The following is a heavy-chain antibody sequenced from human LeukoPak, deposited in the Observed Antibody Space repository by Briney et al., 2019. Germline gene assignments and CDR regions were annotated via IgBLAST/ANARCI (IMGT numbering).Heavy chain of an antibody. D-gene: IGHD3-3*01. J-gene: IGHJ4*02. CDR2: IYTSGST. V-gene: IGHV4-4*07. CDR3: ARETYDFWSGYCLDC. Sequence: SETLSLTCTVSGGSISSYYWSWIRQPAGKGLEWIGRIYTSGSTNYNPSLKSRVTMSVNTSKNQFSLKLSSVTAADTAVYYCARETYDFWSGYCLDCWGQGTLVTVSS. CDR1: GGSISSYY.